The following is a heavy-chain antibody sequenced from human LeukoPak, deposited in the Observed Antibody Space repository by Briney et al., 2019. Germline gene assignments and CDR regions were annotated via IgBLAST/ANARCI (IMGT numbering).Heavy chain of an antibody. J-gene: IGHJ4*02. CDR1: VFTFSDYA. CDR3: AKDKGLISGKYYFDY. Sequence: GGSLRLSCAASVFTFSDYAIHWVRQAPGKGLEWVGFIWYDGSNNYHADSVKGRFTISRDNSNNMVYLQMNSLRSEDTAVYYCAKDKGLISGKYYFDYWGQGALVTVPS. CDR2: IWYDGSNN. V-gene: IGHV3-30*02. D-gene: IGHD1-26*01.